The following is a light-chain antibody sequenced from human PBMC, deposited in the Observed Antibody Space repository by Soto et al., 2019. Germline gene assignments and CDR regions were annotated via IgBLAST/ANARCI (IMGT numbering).Light chain of an antibody. CDR3: TSYTIINTVV. J-gene: IGLJ2*01. Sequence: QSALTQPASVSGSPGQSITISCTGTSSDVGGYNYVSWYQQHPGKAPKLMIYAVDVRPSGVSNRFSGSKSGNTASLTISGLQTQNEADYYCTSYTIINTVVFGGGTKLTVL. CDR1: SSDVGGYNY. V-gene: IGLV2-14*03. CDR2: AVD.